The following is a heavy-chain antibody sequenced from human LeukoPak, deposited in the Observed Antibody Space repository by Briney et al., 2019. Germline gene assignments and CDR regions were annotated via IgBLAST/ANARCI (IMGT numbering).Heavy chain of an antibody. CDR3: AKDPRGGMITFGGVIVDY. Sequence: GGSLRLSCAASGLTFISYGMHWVRQAPGKGVEWVAFIRYDGSNKYYTDSVKGRVTISRDNSKNTLYLQMNSLSAEDTAVYYCAKDPRGGMITFGGVIVDYWGQGTLVTVSS. V-gene: IGHV3-30*02. CDR1: GLTFISYG. D-gene: IGHD3-16*02. J-gene: IGHJ4*02. CDR2: IRYDGSNK.